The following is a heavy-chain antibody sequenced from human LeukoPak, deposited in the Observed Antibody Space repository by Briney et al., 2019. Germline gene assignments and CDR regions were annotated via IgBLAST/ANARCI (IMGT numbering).Heavy chain of an antibody. Sequence: SETLSLTCTVSGGSISSYYWSWNRQPAGKGLEWIGRIYTSGSTNYNPSLKSRVTMSVDTSKNRFSLKLSSVTAADTAVYYCAREKYSSSSDYWGQGTLVTVSS. CDR1: GGSISSYY. J-gene: IGHJ4*02. CDR3: AREKYSSSSDY. V-gene: IGHV4-4*07. CDR2: IYTSGST. D-gene: IGHD6-6*01.